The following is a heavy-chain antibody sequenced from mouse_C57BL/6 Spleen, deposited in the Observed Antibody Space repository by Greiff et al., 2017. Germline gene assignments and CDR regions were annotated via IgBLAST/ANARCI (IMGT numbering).Heavy chain of an antibody. Sequence: QVQLKQSGPELVKPGASVKISCKASGYAFSSSWLNWVKQRPGKGLEWIGRIYPGDGDTNYNGKFKGKATLTADKSSCTAYMQLSSLTSEDSAVYFCARHYYGSSYWYFDVWGTGTTVTVSS. CDR1: GYAFSSSW. J-gene: IGHJ1*03. V-gene: IGHV1-82*01. D-gene: IGHD1-1*01. CDR2: IYPGDGDT. CDR3: ARHYYGSSYWYFDV.